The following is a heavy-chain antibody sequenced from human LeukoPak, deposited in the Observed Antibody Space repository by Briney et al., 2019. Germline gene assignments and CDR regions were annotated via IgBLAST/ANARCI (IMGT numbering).Heavy chain of an antibody. Sequence: PGGSLRLSCAASGFTFTNYAMSWVRQAPGEGREWVSAISGGGDSTYYADSVKGRFTISRDNSKNTLYLQMNSLRVEDTAVYYCAKGGSYYYDSSGYYNYWGQGTLVTVSS. V-gene: IGHV3-23*01. CDR1: GFTFTNYA. D-gene: IGHD3-22*01. CDR3: AKGGSYYYDSSGYYNY. CDR2: ISGGGDST. J-gene: IGHJ4*02.